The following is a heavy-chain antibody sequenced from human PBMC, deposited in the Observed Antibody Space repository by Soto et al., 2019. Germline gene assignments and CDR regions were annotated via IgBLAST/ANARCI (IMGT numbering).Heavy chain of an antibody. J-gene: IGHJ6*02. CDR3: ARERVAVAGKDYYYYGMDV. D-gene: IGHD6-19*01. V-gene: IGHV3-33*01. Sequence: PGGSLRLSCAASGFTFSSYGMHWVRQAPGKGLEWVAVIWYDGSNKYYADSVKGRFTISRDNSKNTLYLQMNSLRAEDTAVYYCARERVAVAGKDYYYYGMDVWGQGTMVTVSS. CDR2: IWYDGSNK. CDR1: GFTFSSYG.